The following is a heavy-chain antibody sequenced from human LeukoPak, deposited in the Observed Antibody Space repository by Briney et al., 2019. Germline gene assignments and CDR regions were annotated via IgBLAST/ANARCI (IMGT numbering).Heavy chain of an antibody. CDR2: IYPGDSDT. Sequence: GESLKISCKGSGYSFPDYWIGWVRQMPGKGLEWMGIIYPGDSDTRYSPSFQGQVTISADKSITTAYLQWSSLRASDTAMYYCARPANRGDAFDIWGQGTMVTVSS. CDR1: GYSFPDYW. J-gene: IGHJ3*02. CDR3: ARPANRGDAFDI. D-gene: IGHD2/OR15-2a*01. V-gene: IGHV5-51*01.